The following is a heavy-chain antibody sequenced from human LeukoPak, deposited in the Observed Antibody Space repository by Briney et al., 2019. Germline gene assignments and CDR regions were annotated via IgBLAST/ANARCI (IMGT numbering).Heavy chain of an antibody. CDR1: GYTFTSYY. Sequence: ASVKGSCKASGYTFTSYYMHWVRQAPGQGLEWMGIINPSGGSTSYAQKFQGRVTMTRDTSTSTVYMELSSLRSEDTAVYYCARDTAYDFWSGYYLYWGQGTLVTVSS. CDR3: ARDTAYDFWSGYYLY. J-gene: IGHJ4*02. V-gene: IGHV1-46*01. CDR2: INPSGGST. D-gene: IGHD3-3*01.